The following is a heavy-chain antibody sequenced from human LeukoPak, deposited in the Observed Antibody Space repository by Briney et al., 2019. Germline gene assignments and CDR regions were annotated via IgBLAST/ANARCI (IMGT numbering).Heavy chain of an antibody. CDR1: GFTFSSYG. J-gene: IGHJ4*02. D-gene: IGHD3-22*01. V-gene: IGHV3-23*01. CDR2: ISGSGGST. CDR3: AKAAGTYYYDSSGYYQPRNLYYFDY. Sequence: GGSLRLSCAASGFTFSSYGMSWVRQAPGKGLEWVSAISGSGGSTYYADSVKGRFTISRDNSKNTLYLQMNSLRAEDTAVYYCAKAAGTYYYDSSGYYQPRNLYYFDYWGQGTLVTVSS.